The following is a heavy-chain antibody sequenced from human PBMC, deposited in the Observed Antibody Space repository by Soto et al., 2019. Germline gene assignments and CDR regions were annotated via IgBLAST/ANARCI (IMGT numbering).Heavy chain of an antibody. V-gene: IGHV3-74*01. CDR2: INSDGSST. CDR3: ARVGPNWNHREGGMDV. CDR1: GFTFSSYW. Sequence: PGGSLRLSCAASGFTFSSYWMHWVRQAPGKGLVWVSRINSDGSSTSYADSVKGRFTTSRDNAKNTLYLQMNSLRAEDTAVYYCARVGPNWNHREGGMDVWGQGTTVTVSS. D-gene: IGHD1-1*01. J-gene: IGHJ6*02.